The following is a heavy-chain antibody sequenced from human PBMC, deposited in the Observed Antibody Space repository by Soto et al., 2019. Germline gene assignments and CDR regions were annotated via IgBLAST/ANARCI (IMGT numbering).Heavy chain of an antibody. V-gene: IGHV4-34*01. CDR3: ARMARIAAAGTCWFDP. J-gene: IGHJ5*02. D-gene: IGHD6-13*01. CDR1: RVSFSGYY. CDR2: INHSGST. Sequence: SETLSLTCAVYRVSFSGYYWRWIRQPPGKGLEWIGEINHSGSTNYNPSLKSRVTISVDTSKNQFSLKLSSVTAADTAVYYCARMARIAAAGTCWFDPWGQGTLVTGSS.